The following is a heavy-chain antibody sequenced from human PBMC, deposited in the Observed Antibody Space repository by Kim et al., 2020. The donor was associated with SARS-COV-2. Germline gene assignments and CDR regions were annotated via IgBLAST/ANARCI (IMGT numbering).Heavy chain of an antibody. CDR1: GGSISSYY. V-gene: IGHV4-4*07. CDR3: ARVGGYCSSTSCYTPWDVYYYYYMDV. CDR2: IYTSGST. D-gene: IGHD2-2*02. Sequence: SETLSLTCTVSGGSISSYYWSWIRQPAGKGLEWIGRIYTSGSTNYNPSLKSRVTMSVDTSKNQFSLKLSSVTAADTAVYYCARVGGYCSSTSCYTPWDVYYYYYMDVWGKGTTVTVSS. J-gene: IGHJ6*03.